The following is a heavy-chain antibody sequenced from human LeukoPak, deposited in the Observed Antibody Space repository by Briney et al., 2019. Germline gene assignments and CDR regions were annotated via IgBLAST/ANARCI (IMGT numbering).Heavy chain of an antibody. V-gene: IGHV4-30-4*01. CDR1: GGSISSGDYY. CDR2: IYYSGST. D-gene: IGHD3-22*01. Sequence: SETLSLTCSVSGGSISSGDYYWSWIRQPPGKGLEWIGYIYYSGSTYYNPSLKSRVTISVDTSKNQFSLKLSSVTAADTAVYYCAREGKNYYDSSGYYPDYWGQGTLVTVSS. J-gene: IGHJ4*02. CDR3: AREGKNYYDSSGYYPDY.